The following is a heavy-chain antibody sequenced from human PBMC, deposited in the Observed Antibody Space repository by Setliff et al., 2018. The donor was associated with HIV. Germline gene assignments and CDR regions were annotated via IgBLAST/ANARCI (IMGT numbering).Heavy chain of an antibody. CDR1: GFNIEEYA. CDR2: VSWNSVKI. J-gene: IGHJ1*01. D-gene: IGHD2-2*01. CDR3: ATDFSISA. V-gene: IGHV3-9*01. Sequence: GGSLRLSCVASGFNIEEYAMAWVRQVPGKGLEWVSSVSWNSVKIDYTDSVRGRFTISRDNAKNSLYLQMNSLRAEDTAIYYCATDFSISAWGQGTLVTVSS.